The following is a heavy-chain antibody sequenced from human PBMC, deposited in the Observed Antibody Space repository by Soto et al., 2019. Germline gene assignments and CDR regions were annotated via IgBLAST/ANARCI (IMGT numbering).Heavy chain of an antibody. CDR1: GFTFSGYA. D-gene: IGHD3-10*01. Sequence: EVQLLESGGDLVQPGGSLRLSCAASGFTFSGYAMSWVRQAPGKGLEWVSVISASGASTYYADSVKGRFTISRDNSKNTLYLQMNSLRAEDTAVYYCAKDFTVVRGLTHDFDYWGQGTLVTVSS. V-gene: IGHV3-23*01. CDR3: AKDFTVVRGLTHDFDY. J-gene: IGHJ4*02. CDR2: ISASGAST.